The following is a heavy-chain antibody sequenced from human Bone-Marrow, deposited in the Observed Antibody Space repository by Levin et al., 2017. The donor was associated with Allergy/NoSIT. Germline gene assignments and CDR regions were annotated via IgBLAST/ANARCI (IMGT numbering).Heavy chain of an antibody. Sequence: GESLKISCKASGYTFTSSGISWVRQAPGQGLEWMGWISAYNGDTKYAPKVQGRVTMTTDTSTSTAYMELRSLRSDDAAVYYCARTNLNCKGGVCYNYWGQGTLVTVSS. D-gene: IGHD2-8*02. CDR2: ISAYNGDT. J-gene: IGHJ4*02. CDR1: GYTFTSSG. V-gene: IGHV1-18*01. CDR3: ARTNLNCKGGVCYNY.